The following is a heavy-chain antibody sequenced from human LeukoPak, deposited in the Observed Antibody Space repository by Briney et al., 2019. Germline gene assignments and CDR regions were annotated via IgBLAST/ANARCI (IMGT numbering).Heavy chain of an antibody. J-gene: IGHJ6*02. CDR2: ISSSSSYT. V-gene: IGHV3-11*06. D-gene: IGHD3-3*01. CDR3: ARGESSHYDFWSGYYPDYYYGMDV. Sequence: GGSLRLSCAASGFIVSSNYMSWIRQAPGKGLEWVSYISSSSSYTNYADSVKGRFTISRDNAKNSLYLQMNSLRAEDTAVYYCARGESSHYDFWSGYYPDYYYGMDVWGQGTTVTVSS. CDR1: GFIVSSNY.